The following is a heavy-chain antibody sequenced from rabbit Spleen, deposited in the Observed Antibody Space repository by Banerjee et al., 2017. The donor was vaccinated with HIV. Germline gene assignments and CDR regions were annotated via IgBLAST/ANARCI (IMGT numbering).Heavy chain of an antibody. J-gene: IGHJ4*01. V-gene: IGHV1S45*01. CDR2: IYPDSSGST. D-gene: IGHD2-1*01. Sequence: QEQLVVSGGGLVQPEGSLTLTCTASGFSFDSGYVMCWVRQAPGKGLECIACIYPDSSGSTWYASWAKGRFTISKTSSTTVTLQMTSLTAADTATYFCARGSATMTMVITGYYLKLWGPGTLVTVS. CDR1: GFSFDSGYV. CDR3: ARGSATMTMVITGYYLKL.